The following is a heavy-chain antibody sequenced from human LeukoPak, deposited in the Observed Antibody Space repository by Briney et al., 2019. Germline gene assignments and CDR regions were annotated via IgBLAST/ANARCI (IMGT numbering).Heavy chain of an antibody. Sequence: GGSLRLSCAASGFTFSSNYMSWVRQAPGKGLEWVSFISSSSSTIYYADSVKGRFTISRDNAKNSLYLQMNSLRAEDTAVYYCARDRGGSYSAIDYWGQGTLVTVSS. V-gene: IGHV3-48*04. D-gene: IGHD1-26*01. CDR1: GFTFSSNY. CDR2: ISSSSSTI. J-gene: IGHJ4*02. CDR3: ARDRGGSYSAIDY.